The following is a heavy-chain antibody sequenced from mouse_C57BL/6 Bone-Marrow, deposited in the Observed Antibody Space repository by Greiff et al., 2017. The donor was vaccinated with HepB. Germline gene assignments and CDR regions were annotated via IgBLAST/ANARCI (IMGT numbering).Heavy chain of an antibody. Sequence: QVQLKESGAELVKPGASVKISCKASGYAFSSYWMNWVKQRPGKGLEWIGQIYPGDGDTNYNGKFKGKATLTADKSSSTAYMQLSSLTSEDSAVYFCARWDYYGSSSAYWGQGTLVTVSA. V-gene: IGHV1-80*01. CDR3: ARWDYYGSSSAY. J-gene: IGHJ3*01. D-gene: IGHD1-1*01. CDR1: GYAFSSYW. CDR2: IYPGDGDT.